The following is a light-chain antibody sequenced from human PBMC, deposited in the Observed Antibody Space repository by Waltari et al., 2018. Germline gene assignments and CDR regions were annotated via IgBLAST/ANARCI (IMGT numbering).Light chain of an antibody. CDR1: SNDVGGYNF. CDR3: NSYTNTSTRVV. V-gene: IGLV2-14*01. CDR2: DVS. J-gene: IGLJ2*01. Sequence: QSALTQPASVSGSPGQSITISCTGTSNDVGGYNFVSWYQQHPGKAPKLMLFDVSSRPSGVSYRFSGSKSGNTASLTISGLQAEDEADYYYNSYTNTSTRVVFGGGTKVTVL.